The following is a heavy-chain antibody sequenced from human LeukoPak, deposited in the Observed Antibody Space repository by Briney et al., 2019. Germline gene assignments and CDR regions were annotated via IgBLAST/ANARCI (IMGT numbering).Heavy chain of an antibody. D-gene: IGHD1-1*01. CDR2: IKQDGSEK. CDR3: ARTTGALPFDL. J-gene: IGHJ5*02. Sequence: GGSLRLSCVASEFTFRSYWMSWVRQAPGKGLEWVANIKQDGSEKYYVDSVKGRFTISRDNAENSVYLEMNSLRAEDTAVYHCARTTGALPFDLWGQGTLVTVSP. V-gene: IGHV3-7*01. CDR1: EFTFRSYW.